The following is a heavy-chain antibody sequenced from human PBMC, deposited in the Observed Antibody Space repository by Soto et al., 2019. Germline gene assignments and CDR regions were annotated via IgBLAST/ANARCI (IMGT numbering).Heavy chain of an antibody. D-gene: IGHD3-3*01. CDR2: IYWDDDK. CDR1: GFSLSTSGVG. Sequence: QITLKESGPTLGNPTQTLTLTCTFSGFSLSTSGVGVGWIRQPPGKALEWLARIYWDDDKRYSQSLKSRLTITKDTSKNQVVLTMTNMDPVDTATYYCAHTTDYDFWSGYYNDYFDYWGQGTLVTVSS. J-gene: IGHJ4*02. CDR3: AHTTDYDFWSGYYNDYFDY. V-gene: IGHV2-5*02.